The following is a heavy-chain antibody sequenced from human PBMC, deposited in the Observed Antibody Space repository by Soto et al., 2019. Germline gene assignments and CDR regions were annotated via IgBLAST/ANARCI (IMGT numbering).Heavy chain of an antibody. CDR2: INAGNGNT. CDR1: GYTFTVHA. J-gene: IGHJ4*02. V-gene: IGHV1-3*01. Sequence: ASVKVSCKASGYTFTVHAMHWVLQAPGQRLEWMGWINAGNGNTKYSQKFQGRVTITRDTSASTAYMELSSLRSEDTAVYYCARAVAVPADFDYWGQGTLVTVSS. D-gene: IGHD6-19*01. CDR3: ARAVAVPADFDY.